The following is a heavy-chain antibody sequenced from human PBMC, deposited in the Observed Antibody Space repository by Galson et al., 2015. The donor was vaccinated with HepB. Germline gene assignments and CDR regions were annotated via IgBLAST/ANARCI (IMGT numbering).Heavy chain of an antibody. J-gene: IGHJ3*02. Sequence: SLRLSCAASGFTFSSYVMSWVRQAPGKGLEWVSAISGSGGSTYYADSVKGRFTISRDNSKNTLYLQMNSLRAEDTAVYYCAKVNDEYSSSFDAYDIWGQGTMVTVSS. CDR3: AKVNDEYSSSFDAYDI. V-gene: IGHV3-23*01. CDR2: ISGSGGST. D-gene: IGHD6-6*01. CDR1: GFTFSSYV.